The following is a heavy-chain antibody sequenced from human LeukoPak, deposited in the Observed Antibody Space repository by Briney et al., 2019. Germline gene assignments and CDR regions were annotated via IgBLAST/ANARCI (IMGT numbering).Heavy chain of an antibody. V-gene: IGHV3-7*01. Sequence: GGSLRLSCAASGFTFSTYYMTWVRQAPGKGLEWVANIKQDGSQKYYVDSVQGRFTISRDNAKNSLYMQMNSLRAEDTAVYYCAAQRAVGFDYWGQGTLVTVSS. CDR1: GFTFSTYY. CDR3: AAQRAVGFDY. D-gene: IGHD6-19*01. CDR2: IKQDGSQK. J-gene: IGHJ4*02.